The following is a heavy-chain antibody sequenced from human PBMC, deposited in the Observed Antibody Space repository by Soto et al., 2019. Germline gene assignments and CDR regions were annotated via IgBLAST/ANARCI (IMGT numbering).Heavy chain of an antibody. CDR3: ASPKIVVVPDYYYYYGMDV. J-gene: IGHJ6*02. Sequence: QVQLVQSGAEVKKPGSSVKVSCKASGGTFSSYAISWVRQAPGQGLEWMGGIIPIFGTANYAQKFQGRVTITADESTSTACMELSSLRSEDTAVYYCASPKIVVVPDYYYYYGMDVWGQGTTVTVSS. CDR2: IIPIFGTA. CDR1: GGTFSSYA. D-gene: IGHD2-2*01. V-gene: IGHV1-69*01.